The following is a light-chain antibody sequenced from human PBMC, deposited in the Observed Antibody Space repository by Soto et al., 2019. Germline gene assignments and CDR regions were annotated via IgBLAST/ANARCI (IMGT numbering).Light chain of an antibody. CDR3: RQYSSYPGT. CDR2: AAS. Sequence: AIRMTQSPSSLSASTEDRVTITCRVSQGISSYLAWYQQKPGKAPKLLIYAASTLKSGVPSRFSGSESGTDFTLTSSCLQSEDFTTYYCRQYSSYPGTFGPGIKVDIK. J-gene: IGKJ3*01. CDR1: QGISSY. V-gene: IGKV1-8*01.